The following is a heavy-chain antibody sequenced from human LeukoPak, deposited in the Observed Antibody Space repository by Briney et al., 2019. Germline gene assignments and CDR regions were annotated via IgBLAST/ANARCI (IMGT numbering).Heavy chain of an antibody. D-gene: IGHD3-10*01. V-gene: IGHV1-3*01. J-gene: IGHJ5*02. Sequence: GASVKVSCKASGYTFTSYAMHWVRQAPGQRLEWMGWINAGNGNTKYSQKFQGRVTITRDTSASTAYMELSSLRSEGTAVYYCARDGPLLWFGELAWFDPWGQGTLVTVSS. CDR3: ARDGPLLWFGELAWFDP. CDR1: GYTFTSYA. CDR2: INAGNGNT.